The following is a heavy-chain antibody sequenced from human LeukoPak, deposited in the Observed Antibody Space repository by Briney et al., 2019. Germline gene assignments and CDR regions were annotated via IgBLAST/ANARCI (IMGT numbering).Heavy chain of an antibody. J-gene: IGHJ4*02. D-gene: IGHD3-22*01. Sequence: GASVKVSCKASGGTFSSYAISWVRQAPGQGLEWMGRIIPIFGTANYAQKFQGRVTITTDESTSTAYMELSSLRSEDTAVYYCARADYYDRQLDYWGQGTLVTVSS. CDR3: ARADYYDRQLDY. CDR1: GGTFSSYA. V-gene: IGHV1-69*05. CDR2: IIPIFGTA.